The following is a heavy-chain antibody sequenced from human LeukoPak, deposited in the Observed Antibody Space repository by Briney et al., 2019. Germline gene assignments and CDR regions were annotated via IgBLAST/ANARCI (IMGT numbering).Heavy chain of an antibody. D-gene: IGHD1-26*01. CDR1: GFTFSSYA. V-gene: IGHV3-23*01. CDR2: ISGSGGST. CDR3: ARGSGSYSGFDAFDI. Sequence: GGSLRLPCAASGFTFSSYAMHWVRQAPGKGLEWVSAISGSGGSTYYADSVKGRFTISRDNSKNTLYLQMNSLRAEDTAVYYCARGSGSYSGFDAFDIWGQGTMVTVSS. J-gene: IGHJ3*02.